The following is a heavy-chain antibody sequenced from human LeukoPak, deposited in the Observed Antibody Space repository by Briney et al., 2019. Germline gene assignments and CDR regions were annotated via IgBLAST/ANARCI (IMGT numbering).Heavy chain of an antibody. Sequence: SETLSLTCTVSGGSIRSNYWSWIRQPPGKGLEWIGYIYYSGSTNYNPSLKSRVTISVDTSKNQFSLKLSSVTAADTAVYYCARGGSYYYDSSGYYSWGQGTLVTVSS. J-gene: IGHJ4*02. CDR1: GGSIRSNY. V-gene: IGHV4-59*01. CDR2: IYYSGST. CDR3: ARGGSYYYDSSGYYS. D-gene: IGHD3-22*01.